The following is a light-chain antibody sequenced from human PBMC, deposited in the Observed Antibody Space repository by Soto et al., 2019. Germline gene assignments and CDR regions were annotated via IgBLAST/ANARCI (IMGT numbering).Light chain of an antibody. CDR1: QAVNTR. V-gene: IGKV3-20*01. J-gene: IGKJ1*01. Sequence: EIVLTQSPATLSSFPGDRVTLSCRASQAVNTRLAWYQHKPGQAPRLLIYLASNRAAGVPARFSGSGSGTDFTLTISRLEPEDFAVYYCQQYGSSLWTFGQGTKVDIK. CDR3: QQYGSSLWT. CDR2: LAS.